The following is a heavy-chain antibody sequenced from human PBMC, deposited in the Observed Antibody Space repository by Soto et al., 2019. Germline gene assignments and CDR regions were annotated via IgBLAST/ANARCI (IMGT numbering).Heavy chain of an antibody. CDR3: AHGRSAPRIEEYSGYDFDY. CDR2: IFWDDDK. V-gene: IGHV2-5*02. Sequence: QITLRESGPTLVKPTQTLTLTCTFSGFSLNTREVGVGWIRQPPGKALEWLALIFWDDDKRYSPSLMTRLTIFKDHSHSHAYLTMIHMDHVDTATYYCAHGRSAPRIEEYSGYDFDYWGQGTLVTVSS. CDR1: GFSLNTREVG. J-gene: IGHJ4*02. D-gene: IGHD3-10*01.